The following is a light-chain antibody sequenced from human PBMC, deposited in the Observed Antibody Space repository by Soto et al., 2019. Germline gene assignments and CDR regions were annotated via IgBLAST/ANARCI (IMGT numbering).Light chain of an antibody. CDR1: QSVSSN. CDR2: GAS. CDR3: QKYNNWPRT. Sequence: EIAMTQSPATLSVSPGERATLSCRASQSVSSNLAWYQQKPGQAPRLLIYGASTRATGIPARFSGSGSGTEFTLTISSLQSEDFAVYYCQKYNNWPRTFGQGTKVDIK. V-gene: IGKV3-15*01. J-gene: IGKJ1*01.